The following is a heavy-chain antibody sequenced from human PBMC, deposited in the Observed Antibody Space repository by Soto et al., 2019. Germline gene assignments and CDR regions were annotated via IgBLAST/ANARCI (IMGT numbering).Heavy chain of an antibody. J-gene: IGHJ4*02. Sequence: QVQLVESGGGVVQPGRSLRLSCAASGFTFSSYGMHWVRQAPGKGLEWVAVIWYDGSNKYYADSVKGRFTISRDNSKNTLDLQMNRLRAEDTAVYYCARTASAAPYYFDYWGQGTLVTVSS. CDR2: IWYDGSNK. CDR3: ARTASAAPYYFDY. CDR1: GFTFSSYG. V-gene: IGHV3-33*01. D-gene: IGHD2-2*01.